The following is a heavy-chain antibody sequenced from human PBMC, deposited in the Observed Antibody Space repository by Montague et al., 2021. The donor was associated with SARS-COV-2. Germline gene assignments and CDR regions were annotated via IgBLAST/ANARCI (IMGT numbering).Heavy chain of an antibody. V-gene: IGHV3-23*03. Sequence: SLILSCAASGFTFSSSAMIWVRQAPVKGLEWVSVIYSGGSSTYYXDSVKGRFTISRDNSKNTLYLEMNSLRAEDTAVYYCAKVTYYDILTGSIPFRYYFDYWGQGTLVTVSS. CDR2: IYSGGSST. D-gene: IGHD3-9*01. J-gene: IGHJ4*02. CDR1: GFTFSSSA. CDR3: AKVTYYDILTGSIPFRYYFDY.